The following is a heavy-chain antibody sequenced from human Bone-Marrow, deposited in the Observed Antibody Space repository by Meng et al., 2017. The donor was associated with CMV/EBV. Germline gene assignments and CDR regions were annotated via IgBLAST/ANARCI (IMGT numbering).Heavy chain of an antibody. D-gene: IGHD3-3*01. CDR2: IYYSGST. J-gene: IGHJ4*02. V-gene: IGHV4-61*01. CDR3: AKDSRLVRSLEWLPPLDY. Sequence: SETLSLTCTVSGGSVSSGSYYWSWIRQPPGKGLEWIGYIYYSGSTNYNPSLKSRVTISVDTSKNQFSLKLSSVTAADTAVYYCAKDSRLVRSLEWLPPLDYWGQGTLVTVPS. CDR1: GGSVSSGSYY.